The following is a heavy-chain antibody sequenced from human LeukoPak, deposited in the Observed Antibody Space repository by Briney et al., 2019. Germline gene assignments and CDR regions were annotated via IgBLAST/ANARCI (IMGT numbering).Heavy chain of an antibody. J-gene: IGHJ4*02. CDR1: GFTFSSYL. D-gene: IGHD3-22*01. Sequence: GGSLRLSCAASGFTFSSYLMHWVRQAPGEGLVWVSHINSDGRSTRYADSVKGRFTISRDNAQNTLYLQMNSLRAEETAVYYCARDPAYYDSSGLTYYWGKGILVT. V-gene: IGHV3-74*01. CDR2: INSDGRST. CDR3: ARDPAYYDSSGLTYY.